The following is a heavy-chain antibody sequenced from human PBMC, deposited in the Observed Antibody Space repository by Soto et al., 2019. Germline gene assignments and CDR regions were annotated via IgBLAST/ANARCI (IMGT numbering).Heavy chain of an antibody. CDR2: MNPNSGNT. J-gene: IGHJ5*02. Sequence: ASVKVSCKASGYTFTSYDINWVRQATGQGLERMGWMNPNSGNTGYAQKFQGRVTMTRNTSISTAYMELSSLRFEDTSVFYCARGNYDILTGTNLFDPWGQGTLVTVSS. D-gene: IGHD3-9*01. V-gene: IGHV1-8*01. CDR3: ARGNYDILTGTNLFDP. CDR1: GYTFTSYD.